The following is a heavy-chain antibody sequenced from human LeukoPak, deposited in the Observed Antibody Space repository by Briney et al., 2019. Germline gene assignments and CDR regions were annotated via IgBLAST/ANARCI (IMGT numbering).Heavy chain of an antibody. Sequence: PGGSLRLSCAASGFTFSDYYMSWIRQAPGKGQEWVSYISSSGSTIYYADSVKGRFTISRDNAKNSLYLQMNSLRAEDTAVYYCARDSEILCGGDCPFDYWGQGTLVTVSS. J-gene: IGHJ4*02. CDR3: ARDSEILCGGDCPFDY. D-gene: IGHD2-21*02. V-gene: IGHV3-11*04. CDR2: ISSSGSTI. CDR1: GFTFSDYY.